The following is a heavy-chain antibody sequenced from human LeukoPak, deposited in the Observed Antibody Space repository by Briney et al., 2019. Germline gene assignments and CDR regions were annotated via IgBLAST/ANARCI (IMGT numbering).Heavy chain of an antibody. Sequence: PGGSLRLSCAASGFTVSSNYMSWVRQAPGKGLEWVSVIYIDGSTYYADSVKGRFTISRDNSKNTLYLQMNSLRAEDSAVYYCAGDLLRDGMDVWGQGTTVTVSS. J-gene: IGHJ6*02. V-gene: IGHV3-53*01. CDR2: IYIDGST. CDR1: GFTVSSNY. D-gene: IGHD2-15*01. CDR3: AGDLLRDGMDV.